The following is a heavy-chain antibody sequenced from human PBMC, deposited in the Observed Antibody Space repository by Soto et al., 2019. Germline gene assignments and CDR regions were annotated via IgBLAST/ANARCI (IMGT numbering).Heavy chain of an antibody. D-gene: IGHD3-16*01. CDR3: AHGTVYVLYASDV. V-gene: IGHV1-8*01. Sequence: NEQGLEWMGWINPKTNDTAYAQKFQGRVSMTWDTSISTAYVELSSLRSEDTAVYYCAHGTVYVLYASDVRVHGTTVPVSS. CDR2: INPKTNDT. J-gene: IGHJ3*01.